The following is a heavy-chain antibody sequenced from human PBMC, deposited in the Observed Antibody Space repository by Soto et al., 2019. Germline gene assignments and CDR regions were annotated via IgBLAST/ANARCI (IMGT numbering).Heavy chain of an antibody. D-gene: IGHD3-10*01. J-gene: IGHJ5*02. CDR1: GFTFSSYG. Sequence: VQLVESGGGVVQPGRSLRLSCAASGFTFSSYGMHWVRQAPGKGLEWVAVISYDGSNKYYADSVKGRFTISRDNSKNTLYLQMNSLRAEDTAVYYCAKDGRRGDFWYGGLDNWFDPWGQGTLVTVSS. CDR3: AKDGRRGDFWYGGLDNWFDP. V-gene: IGHV3-30*18. CDR2: ISYDGSNK.